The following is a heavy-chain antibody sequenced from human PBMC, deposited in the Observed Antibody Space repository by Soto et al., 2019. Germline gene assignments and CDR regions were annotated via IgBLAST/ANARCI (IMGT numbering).Heavy chain of an antibody. J-gene: IGHJ6*03. CDR1: GGSFSGYY. CDR2: INHSGST. D-gene: IGHD2-2*01. Sequence: SETLSLTCAVYGGSFSGYYWSWIRQPPGKGLEWIGEINHSGSTNYNPSLKSRVTISVDTSKNQFSLKLSSVTAADTAVYYCARGGIVVVPAAIYYMDVWGKGTTVTVSS. V-gene: IGHV4-34*01. CDR3: ARGGIVVVPAAIYYMDV.